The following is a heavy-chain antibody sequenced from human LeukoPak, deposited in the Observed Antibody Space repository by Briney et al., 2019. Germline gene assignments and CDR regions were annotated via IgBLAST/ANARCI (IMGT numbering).Heavy chain of an antibody. Sequence: SETLSLTCAVYGGSFSGYYWTWIRQPPGKGLEWIGQIHYSGRPDYNPSLKSRVTISVDTSKNQLSLKVTSVTGADTAVYYCARFGVDYDMDVWGQGTTVTVSS. V-gene: IGHV4-59*01. CDR1: GGSFSGYY. CDR2: IHYSGRP. CDR3: ARFGVDYDMDV. D-gene: IGHD3-16*01. J-gene: IGHJ6*02.